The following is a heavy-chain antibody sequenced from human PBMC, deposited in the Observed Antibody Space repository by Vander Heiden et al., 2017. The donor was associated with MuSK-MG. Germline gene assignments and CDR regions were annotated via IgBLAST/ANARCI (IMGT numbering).Heavy chain of an antibody. Sequence: NPSLKSRVTMSVDTSKNQFSLKLTSVTAADTAVYYCARGTGSWFYFDYWGQGNLGTVYS. J-gene: IGHJ4*02. CDR3: ARGTGSWFYFDY. V-gene: IGHV4-4*07. D-gene: IGHD6-13*01.